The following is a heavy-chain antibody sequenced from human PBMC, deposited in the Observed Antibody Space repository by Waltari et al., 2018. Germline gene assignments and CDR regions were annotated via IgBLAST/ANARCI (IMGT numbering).Heavy chain of an antibody. D-gene: IGHD3-10*01. CDR1: NVSITSRGYF. CDR2: IDNSGST. CDR3: ARDRSGSSLFDY. J-gene: IGHJ4*02. V-gene: IGHV4-31*03. Sequence: QVQLQESGPGLVKPSQTLSLTCTVSNVSITSRGYFWSWIRQHPGKGLEWIGYIDNSGSTYYNPSLLSRVTISADTSANQFSLRLNSVTAADTAVYYCARDRSGSSLFDYWGQGTLVTVSS.